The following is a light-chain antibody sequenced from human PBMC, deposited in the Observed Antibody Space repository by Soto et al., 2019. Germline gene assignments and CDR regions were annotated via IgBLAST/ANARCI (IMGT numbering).Light chain of an antibody. V-gene: IGKV2-24*01. J-gene: IGKJ5*01. CDR2: KGS. CDR1: QSLVYSDGDTY. CDR3: MQASQSGT. Sequence: EIVMTQTPTSLSVTLGQPASISCRSSQSLVYSDGDTYLSWLQQRPGQPLRILIYKGSNRFSGVSDGFRGSGAGTDFTLKISREEAEEVGVYYCMQASQSGTFGQGTRLEI.